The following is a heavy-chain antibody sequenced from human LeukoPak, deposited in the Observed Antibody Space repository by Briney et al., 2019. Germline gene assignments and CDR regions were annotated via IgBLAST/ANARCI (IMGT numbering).Heavy chain of an antibody. D-gene: IGHD3-22*01. CDR1: GFTFSGSA. J-gene: IGHJ3*02. Sequence: PGGSLRLSCAASGFTFSGSAMHRVRQASGKGLEWVGRIRSKANSYATAYAASVKGRFTISRDDSKNTAYLQMNSLKTEDTAVYYCTRHSITMIVVDDAFDTWGQGTMVTVSS. V-gene: IGHV3-73*01. CDR3: TRHSITMIVVDDAFDT. CDR2: IRSKANSYAT.